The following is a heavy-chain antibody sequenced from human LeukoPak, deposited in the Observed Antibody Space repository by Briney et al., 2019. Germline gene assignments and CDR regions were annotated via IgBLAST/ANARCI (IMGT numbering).Heavy chain of an antibody. V-gene: IGHV3-49*03. CDR3: TRERDSSGWYSYY. J-gene: IGHJ4*02. D-gene: IGHD6-19*01. CDR2: IRSKAYGGTT. Sequence: PGGSLRLSCTASGFTFGDYAMSWFRPAPGKGLGWVGFIRSKAYGGTTEYAASVKGRFTISRDDSKSIAYLQMNSLKTEDTAVYYCTRERDSSGWYSYYWGQGTLVTVSS. CDR1: GFTFGDYA.